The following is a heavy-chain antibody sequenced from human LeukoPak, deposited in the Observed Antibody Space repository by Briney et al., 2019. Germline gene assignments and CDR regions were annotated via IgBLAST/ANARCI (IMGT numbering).Heavy chain of an antibody. J-gene: IGHJ4*02. CDR2: IGWNSGGI. CDR3: VKVTAAGFVDH. CDR1: GFTFDDYA. V-gene: IGHV3-9*01. D-gene: IGHD6-13*01. Sequence: GGSLRLSCAASGFTFDDYAMHWVRQAPGKGLEWVSGIGWNSGGIVYADSVKGRFTISRDNAKNSLYLQMNSLGAEDTAFYYCVKVTAAGFVDHWGQGTLVTVSS.